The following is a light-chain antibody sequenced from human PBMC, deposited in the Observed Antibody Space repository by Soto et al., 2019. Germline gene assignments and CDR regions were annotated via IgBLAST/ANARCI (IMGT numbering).Light chain of an antibody. V-gene: IGKV1-27*01. J-gene: IGKJ1*01. Sequence: DIQMTQSPSSLSASVGDRVTITCRASQGINSFLAWYQQKPGKVPKLLIYAASSLQSGVPSRFRGSRSGTDFTLTISSLQPEDAATYYCQNYNGAPQTFGQGTKVEIK. CDR1: QGINSF. CDR2: AAS. CDR3: QNYNGAPQT.